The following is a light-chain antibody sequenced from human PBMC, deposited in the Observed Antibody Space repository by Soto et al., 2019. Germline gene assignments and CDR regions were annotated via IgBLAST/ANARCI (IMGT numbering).Light chain of an antibody. CDR2: WAS. Sequence: DVMMIQTPDSLAVSVGERATINCKSSQSVLNSSNNKNYLAWYQQKPGQPPKLLIYWASTRESGVPDRFSGSGSGTDFTLTISSLQAEDVAVYYCQQYDDTPRTFGQGTKVEIK. CDR3: QQYDDTPRT. CDR1: QSVLNSSNNKNY. V-gene: IGKV4-1*01. J-gene: IGKJ1*01.